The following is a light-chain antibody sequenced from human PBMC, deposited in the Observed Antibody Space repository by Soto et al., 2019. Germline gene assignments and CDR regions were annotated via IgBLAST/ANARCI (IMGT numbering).Light chain of an antibody. CDR2: AAS. J-gene: IGKJ1*01. CDR3: LQDYNYPRT. CDR1: QDIRSD. Sequence: AIQMTQSPSSLSAFVGDRVTITCRASQDIRSDLGWYQQKPGKAPKFLIYAASSLQSGVPSRFSGSGSGTDFTLTISSLQPEDFVTYYCLQDYNYPRTFGQGTKVEIK. V-gene: IGKV1-6*01.